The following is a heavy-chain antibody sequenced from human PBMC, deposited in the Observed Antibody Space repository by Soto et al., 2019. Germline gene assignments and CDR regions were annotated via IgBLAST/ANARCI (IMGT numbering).Heavy chain of an antibody. CDR1: GFSLTTSGVG. CDR2: IYWNDDT. D-gene: IGHD3-10*01. Sequence: QITLKESGPTLVKPTQTLALTCTFSGFSLTTSGVGVGWIRQPPGKALEWLALIYWNDDTRYSPSLKNRVTITTDTSKNQVVLTMTDMDPVDTATYYCARRLTVVPLAFDLWGQGTMVTVSS. CDR3: ARRLTVVPLAFDL. J-gene: IGHJ3*01. V-gene: IGHV2-5*01.